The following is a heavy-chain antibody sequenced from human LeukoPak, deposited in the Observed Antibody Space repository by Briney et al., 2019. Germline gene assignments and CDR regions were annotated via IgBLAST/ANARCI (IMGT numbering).Heavy chain of an antibody. CDR2: IRGNANTR. J-gene: IGHJ4*02. Sequence: PGGALRLSCAASGFIFYNYAMHWVRQAPGKGPEWVSLIRGNANTRYYGDSMKGRNTISRDNSKNSLYLHMNSLRTEDTALYYCAKDIGTGWDLDYWGQGTLVTVSS. D-gene: IGHD1-26*01. CDR1: GFIFYNYA. V-gene: IGHV3-43*02. CDR3: AKDIGTGWDLDY.